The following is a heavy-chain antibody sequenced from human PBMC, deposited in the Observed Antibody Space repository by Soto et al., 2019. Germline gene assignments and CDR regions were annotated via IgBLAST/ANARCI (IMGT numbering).Heavy chain of an antibody. V-gene: IGHV2-5*01. D-gene: IGHD3-10*01. Sequence: SGPTLVNPTQTLTLTCSFSGFSLTTGVGVGWIRQPPGKALEWLAIIYWNDEKLYNPSLKTRLAITKDTSKNQVVLTVTDMDPVDTATYYCAHRVNMARGPYNYFGPWGQGTLVTVSS. CDR1: GFSLTTGVG. J-gene: IGHJ5*02. CDR3: AHRVNMARGPYNYFGP. CDR2: IYWNDEK.